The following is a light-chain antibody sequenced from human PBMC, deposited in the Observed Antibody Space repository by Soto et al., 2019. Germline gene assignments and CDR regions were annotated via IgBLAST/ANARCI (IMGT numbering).Light chain of an antibody. V-gene: IGKV3-20*01. CDR3: QQYGSSIQT. CDR1: QSVSSRY. Sequence: EIVLTQSPGTLSWSPVERATLSCRASQSVSSRYLAWSQQKPGQPPNLPILGASHRAPDIPDRFSGSGSGTDFTLTISRLEPEDFAVYYCQQYGSSIQTFGQGTKVDIK. J-gene: IGKJ1*01. CDR2: GAS.